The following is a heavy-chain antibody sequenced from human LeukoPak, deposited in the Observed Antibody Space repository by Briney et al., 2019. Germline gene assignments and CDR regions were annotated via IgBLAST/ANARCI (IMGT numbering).Heavy chain of an antibody. CDR1: GFTFSSYA. CDR2: ISGSGGST. Sequence: PGGSLRLSCAASGFTFSSYAMSWVRQAPGKGLEWVSAISGSGGSTYYADSVKGRFTISRDNSKNTLYLQMNSLRAEDTAVYYCAKPGSGGYDYFNFDYWGQGTLVTVSS. V-gene: IGHV3-23*01. J-gene: IGHJ4*02. CDR3: AKPGSGGYDYFNFDY. D-gene: IGHD2/OR15-2a*01.